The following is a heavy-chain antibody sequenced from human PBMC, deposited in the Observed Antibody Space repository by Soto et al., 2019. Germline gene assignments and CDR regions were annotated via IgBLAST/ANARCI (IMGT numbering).Heavy chain of an antibody. CDR3: ARQYSGYRGAHDY. Sequence: GGSLRLSCAASGFTFSSYSMNWVRQAPGKGLEWVSSISSSSSYIYYADSVKGRFTISRDNAKNSLYLQMNSLRAEDTAVYYCARQYSGYRGAHDYWGQGTLVTVSS. CDR1: GFTFSSYS. J-gene: IGHJ4*02. D-gene: IGHD5-12*01. V-gene: IGHV3-21*01. CDR2: ISSSSSYI.